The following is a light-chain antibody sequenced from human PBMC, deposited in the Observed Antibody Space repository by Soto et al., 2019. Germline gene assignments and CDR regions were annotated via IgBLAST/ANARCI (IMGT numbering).Light chain of an antibody. CDR3: QQYYMGWT. Sequence: DIEMTQSPSSLSASVGDSVTITCRASQSISNFLTWYRKSPGRAPELLIYAASTLQSGVPSRFSGSGSGTDFTLTISGLQPDDFGTYYCQQYYMGWTFGQGTKVDIK. CDR2: AAS. V-gene: IGKV1-39*01. CDR1: QSISNF. J-gene: IGKJ1*01.